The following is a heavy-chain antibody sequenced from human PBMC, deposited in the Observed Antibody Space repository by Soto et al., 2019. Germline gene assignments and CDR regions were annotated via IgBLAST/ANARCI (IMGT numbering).Heavy chain of an antibody. D-gene: IGHD3-22*01. V-gene: IGHV4-61*01. CDR3: ARVGDRSGYGRGGNWFDP. Sequence: SETLSLTCTVSGGSVSSGSYYWSCLRPPPGKGLEWIGYIYYSGSTNYNPSLKSRVTISVDTSKNQFSLKLSSVTAADTAVYYCARVGDRSGYGRGGNWFDPWGQGTLVTVSS. CDR2: IYYSGST. J-gene: IGHJ5*02. CDR1: GGSVSSGSYY.